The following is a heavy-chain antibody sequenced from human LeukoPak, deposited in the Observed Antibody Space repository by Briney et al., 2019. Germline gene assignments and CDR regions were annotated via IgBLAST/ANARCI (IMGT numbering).Heavy chain of an antibody. CDR2: KPRIGDTI. J-gene: IGHJ3*01. V-gene: IGHV3-48*03. D-gene: IGHD6-19*01. Sequence: GGSLRLSCTAFQFIFSNYEVNWFRQAPGKGLEWISHKPRIGDTIYYSDSVKGRFAVSRDPAKNSVYLQMNSLRDEDTAVYYCSSWLGDLLFSLWGQGTMVTVSS. CDR1: QFIFSNYE. CDR3: SSWLGDLLFSL.